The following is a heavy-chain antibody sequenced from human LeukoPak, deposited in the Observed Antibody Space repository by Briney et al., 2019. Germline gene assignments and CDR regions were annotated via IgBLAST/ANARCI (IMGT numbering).Heavy chain of an antibody. D-gene: IGHD6-19*01. CDR1: GGSISSYY. CDR3: ARNLYSSRTNDAFVI. V-gene: IGHV4-4*07. J-gene: IGHJ3*02. Sequence: PSETLSLTCTVSGGSISSYYWSWIRQPAGKGLEWIGSIDYSGSTYYNPSLKSRVTISVDTSKKHFALKLSSVTAADTAVYYCARNLYSSRTNDAFVIWGQGTTVTVSS. CDR2: IDYSGST.